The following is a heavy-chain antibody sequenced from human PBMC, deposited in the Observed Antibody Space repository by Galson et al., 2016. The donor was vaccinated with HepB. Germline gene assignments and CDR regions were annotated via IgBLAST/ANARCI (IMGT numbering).Heavy chain of an antibody. Sequence: SLRLSCAVSGFTFSTYSMNWVRQAPGKGLEWVSYIGSGSTTIYYADSVKGRFTIHRDNAKNSLYLPMNSLRDDDTAGYYCERDWVQRVVRRERLRKVYYYYPMGVWGQGTTVTVSS. CDR2: IGSGSTTI. CDR3: ERDWVQRVVRRERLRKVYYYYPMGV. J-gene: IGHJ6*02. CDR1: GFTFSTYS. D-gene: IGHD6-13*01. V-gene: IGHV3-48*02.